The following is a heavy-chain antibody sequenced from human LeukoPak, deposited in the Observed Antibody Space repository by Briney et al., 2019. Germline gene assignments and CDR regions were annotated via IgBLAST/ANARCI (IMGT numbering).Heavy chain of an antibody. CDR3: ASGMVYAKDYYYYYYMDV. CDR1: GYTFTSYG. CDR2: ISAYNGNT. D-gene: IGHD2-8*01. V-gene: IGHV1-18*01. Sequence: ASVKVSCKASGYTFTSYGISWVRQAPGQGHEWMGWISAYNGNTNYAQKLQGRVTMTTDTSTSAAYMELRSLRSDDTAVYYCASGMVYAKDYYYYYYMDVWGKGTTVTVSS. J-gene: IGHJ6*03.